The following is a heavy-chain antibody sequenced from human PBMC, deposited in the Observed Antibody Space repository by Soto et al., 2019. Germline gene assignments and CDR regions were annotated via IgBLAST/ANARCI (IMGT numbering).Heavy chain of an antibody. V-gene: IGHV1-18*01. Sequence: HLVQSGPEVKKPGASMKVSCEASGYAFSNYGISWVRQAPGQGLEWMGWISVYIGTTRYAQKFQDRLTMTTDTATNTVYMELRSLTSDDTALYFCARDSPSSGLLGTNYWGQGTRLTVSS. D-gene: IGHD6-19*01. J-gene: IGHJ4*02. CDR2: ISVYIGTT. CDR1: GYAFSNYG. CDR3: ARDSPSSGLLGTNY.